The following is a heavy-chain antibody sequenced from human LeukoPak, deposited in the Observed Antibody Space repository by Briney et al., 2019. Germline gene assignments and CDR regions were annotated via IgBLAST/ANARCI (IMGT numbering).Heavy chain of an antibody. CDR2: IYYSGST. CDR3: ARHVSTIGESFFDY. CDR1: GGSISSSSYY. Sequence: SETLSLTCTVSGGSISSSSYYWGWIRQPPGKGLEWIGSIYYSGSTYYNPSLKSRVTISVDTSKNQFSLKLSSVTAADTAVYYCARHVSTIGESFFDYWGQGTLVTVSS. D-gene: IGHD2/OR15-2a*01. V-gene: IGHV4-39*01. J-gene: IGHJ4*02.